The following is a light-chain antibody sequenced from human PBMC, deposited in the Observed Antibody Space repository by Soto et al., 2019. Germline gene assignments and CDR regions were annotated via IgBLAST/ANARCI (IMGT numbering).Light chain of an antibody. CDR2: EVS. CDR3: SSYAGANNLL. J-gene: IGLJ2*01. CDR1: SSDVGDYNY. V-gene: IGLV2-8*01. Sequence: QSALTQPPSASGSPGQSVTISCTGTSSDVGDYNYVSWYQQHPGKAPKLMIYEVSKRPSGVPDRFSGSKSGNTASLTVSGLQADEEADYYCSSYAGANNLLFGGGTKVTVL.